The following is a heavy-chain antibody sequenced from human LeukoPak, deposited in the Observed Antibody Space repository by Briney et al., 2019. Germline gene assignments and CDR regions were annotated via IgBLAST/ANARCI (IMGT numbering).Heavy chain of an antibody. CDR2: IYPGDSDT. CDR3: ATTLYDWVPLPHYFDY. J-gene: IGHJ4*02. V-gene: IGHV5-51*01. CDR1: GYSFTNYW. D-gene: IGHD3-16*01. Sequence: GESLKISCKGSGYSFTNYWIDWVRQMPGKGLEWMGIIYPGDSDTRYSPSFQGQVTISADKSISTAYLQWSSLKASDTAMYYCATTLYDWVPLPHYFDYWGQGTLVTVSS.